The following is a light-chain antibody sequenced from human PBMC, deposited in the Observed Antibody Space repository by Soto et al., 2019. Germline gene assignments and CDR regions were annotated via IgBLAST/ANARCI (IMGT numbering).Light chain of an antibody. Sequence: DIQMTQSPSTLSASVGDRVTITCRASQTIYIWLAWYQQKPGKAPRVVINKASTLESGVPSRFSGSGLGTEFTLTIDSLQPDDFATYYCQHFNDYYVACGQRTRVEVK. CDR1: QTIYIW. CDR2: KAS. V-gene: IGKV1-5*03. CDR3: QHFNDYYVA. J-gene: IGKJ1*01.